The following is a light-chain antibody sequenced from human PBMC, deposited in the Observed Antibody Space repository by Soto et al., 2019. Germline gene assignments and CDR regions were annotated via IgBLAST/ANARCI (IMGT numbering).Light chain of an antibody. CDR3: QQCNTPFT. V-gene: IGKV1-5*01. J-gene: IGKJ4*02. CDR2: DAS. Sequence: DIQMTQSPSTLSASVGDRVAITCRASQNIGSRLAWYQQKPDEAPKLLIYDASSLESGVPLRFGGSGSGTDFTLIISSLQPDDFATYYCQQCNTPFTVGGGTKVELK. CDR1: QNIGSR.